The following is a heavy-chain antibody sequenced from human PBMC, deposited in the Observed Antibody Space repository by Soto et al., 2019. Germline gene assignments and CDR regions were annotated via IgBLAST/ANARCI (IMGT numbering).Heavy chain of an antibody. CDR1: GASISTTNYY. CDR3: PRPVRRAVTMNWFDS. CDR2: VYYTEHT. D-gene: IGHD4-17*01. Sequence: SETLSLTCSVSGASISTTNYYWAWIRQPPGQGLEWIGSVYYTEHTYDNPSLKSRVTMSVDTSRNQLSLKLTSMTAADTGVYFCPRPVRRAVTMNWFDSWGQGTLVTVSS. V-gene: IGHV4-39*01. J-gene: IGHJ5*01.